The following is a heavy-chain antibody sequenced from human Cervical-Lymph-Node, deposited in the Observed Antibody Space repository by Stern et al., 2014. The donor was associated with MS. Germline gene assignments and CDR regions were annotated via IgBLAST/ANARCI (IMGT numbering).Heavy chain of an antibody. CDR2: ISYDGSNK. J-gene: IGHJ6*02. V-gene: IGHV3-30-3*01. D-gene: IGHD4-11*01. Sequence: QVQLVQSGGGVVQPGRSLRLSCAASGFTFSSYAMHWVRQAPGKGLEWVAVISYDGSNKYYADSVKGRFTISRDNSKNTLYLQMNSLRAEDTAVYYCARGLTGYYGMDVWGQGTTVTVSS. CDR3: ARGLTGYYGMDV. CDR1: GFTFSSYA.